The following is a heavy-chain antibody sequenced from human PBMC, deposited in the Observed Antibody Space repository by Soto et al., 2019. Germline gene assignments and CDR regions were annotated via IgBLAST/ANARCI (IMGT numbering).Heavy chain of an antibody. D-gene: IGHD6-19*01. Sequence: QVLMQESGPGLVKPSETLSLTCTVSGASVSSGNHYWSWIRQPPGKRLEWIGFIYNGVITNYGPSTNSRVSISADTSRNQFSLKVNSVTAADTAVYYCARGWDANSWGQGALVTVSS. V-gene: IGHV4-61*01. CDR3: ARGWDANS. CDR2: IYNGVIT. CDR1: GASVSSGNHY. J-gene: IGHJ4*02.